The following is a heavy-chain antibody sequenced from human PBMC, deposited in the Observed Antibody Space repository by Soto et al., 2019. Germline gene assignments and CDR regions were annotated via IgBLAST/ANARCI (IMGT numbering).Heavy chain of an antibody. J-gene: IGHJ5*02. Sequence: PGGSLRLSCAASGFTFSSYAMSWVRQAPGKGLEWVSAISGSGGSTYYADSVKGRFTISRDNSKNTLYLQMNSLRAEDTAVYYCAKDSPLARRRSGPNWFDPWGQGTLVTVSS. CDR3: AKDSPLARRRSGPNWFDP. CDR2: ISGSGGST. CDR1: GFTFSSYA. D-gene: IGHD3-3*01. V-gene: IGHV3-23*01.